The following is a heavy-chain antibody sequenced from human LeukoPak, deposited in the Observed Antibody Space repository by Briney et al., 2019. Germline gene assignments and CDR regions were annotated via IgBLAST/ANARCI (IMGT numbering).Heavy chain of an antibody. J-gene: IGHJ4*02. D-gene: IGHD3-22*01. CDR2: INWNGGST. V-gene: IGHV3-20*04. CDR3: TRGHSSSYYVRSDY. Sequence: ETLSLTCTVSGGSISSYYWSWVRQAPGKGLEWVSVINWNGGSTGYADSVKGRFTTSRDNAKNSLYLQMNSLRAGDTALYYCTRGHSSSYYVRSDYWGQGTLVTVSS. CDR1: GGSISSYY.